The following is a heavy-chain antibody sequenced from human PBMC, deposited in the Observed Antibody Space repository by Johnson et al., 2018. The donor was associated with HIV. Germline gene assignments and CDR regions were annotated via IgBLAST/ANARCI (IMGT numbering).Heavy chain of an antibody. D-gene: IGHD6-13*01. CDR3: VRRPFGAAPGADAFDI. CDR1: GFTFSDYY. Sequence: QVQLVESGGGLVKPGGSLRLSCAASGFTFSDYYMSWIRQAPGKGLEWVSYISSSGNTIYYADSVKGRVTISRDNAKKSLYLQMNSLRADDTAVYYCVRRPFGAAPGADAFDIWGQGTMVTVSS. CDR2: ISSSGNTI. V-gene: IGHV3-11*04. J-gene: IGHJ3*02.